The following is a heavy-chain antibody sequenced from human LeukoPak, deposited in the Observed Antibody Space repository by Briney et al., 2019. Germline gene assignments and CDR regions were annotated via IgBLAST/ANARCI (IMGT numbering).Heavy chain of an antibody. V-gene: IGHV3-30*18. Sequence: GRSLRPSCAASGFTFSSYGMHWVRQAPGKGLEWVAVISYDGSNKYYADSVKGRFTISRDNSKNTLYLQMNSLRAEDTAVYYCAKGPANYYDSSGYYPEYFQHWGQGTLVTVSS. J-gene: IGHJ1*01. CDR2: ISYDGSNK. D-gene: IGHD3-22*01. CDR3: AKGPANYYDSSGYYPEYFQH. CDR1: GFTFSSYG.